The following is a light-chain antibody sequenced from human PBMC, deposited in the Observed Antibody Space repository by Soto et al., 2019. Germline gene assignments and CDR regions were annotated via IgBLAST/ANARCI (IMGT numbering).Light chain of an antibody. CDR2: EVN. V-gene: IGLV2-23*02. CDR3: CSYTRSSTYV. Sequence: QSALAQPASVSGSPGQSITISCTGTSSDVGNYNLVSWYQQHPGKAPKLMIYEVNKRPSGVSNRFSGSKSGNTASLTISGLQAEDEADYFCCSYTRSSTYVFGTGT. J-gene: IGLJ1*01. CDR1: SSDVGNYNL.